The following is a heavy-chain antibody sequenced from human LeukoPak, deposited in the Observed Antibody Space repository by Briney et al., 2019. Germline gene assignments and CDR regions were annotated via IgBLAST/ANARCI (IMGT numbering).Heavy chain of an antibody. J-gene: IGHJ6*03. D-gene: IGHD3-22*01. CDR3: ARLKYYDSTGYSPSYYMDV. CDR1: GGPIISYH. V-gene: IGHV4-4*07. CDR2: IYGSGIT. Sequence: SETLSLTCTVSGGPIISYHWSWIRQSAGKGLEWIGRIYGSGITDYSPSLKSRITMSLDMSKKQFSLKLSSVTAADTAVYYCARLKYYDSTGYSPSYYMDVWGKGTSVTV.